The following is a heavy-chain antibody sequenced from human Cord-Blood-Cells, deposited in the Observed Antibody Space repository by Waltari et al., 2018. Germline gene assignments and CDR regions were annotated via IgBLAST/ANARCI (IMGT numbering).Heavy chain of an antibody. Sequence: EVQLVASGGGLVKPGGLVRLSCAATGFTFSNAWTSRVRRSPGKGLEWVGRIKSKTDGGTTDYAAPVKGRFTISRDDSKNTLYLQMNSLKTEDTAVYYCTTDGNGIAARPDWGQGTLVTVSS. CDR1: GFTFSNAW. D-gene: IGHD6-6*01. J-gene: IGHJ4*02. CDR3: TTDGNGIAARPD. CDR2: IKSKTDGGTT. V-gene: IGHV3-15*01.